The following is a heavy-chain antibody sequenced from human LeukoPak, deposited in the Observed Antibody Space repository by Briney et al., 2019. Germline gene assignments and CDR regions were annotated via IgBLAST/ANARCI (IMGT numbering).Heavy chain of an antibody. D-gene: IGHD2-15*01. J-gene: IGHJ6*02. V-gene: IGHV1-2*02. CDR1: GYTFTGYY. CDR3: ARGGYCSGGSCYCDV. Sequence: ASVKVSCKASGYTFTGYYMHWVRQAPGQGLEWMGWINPNSGGTNYAQKFQGRVTMTRDTSISTAYMELSRLRSDDTAVYYCARGGYCSGGSCYCDVWGQGTTVTVSS. CDR2: INPNSGGT.